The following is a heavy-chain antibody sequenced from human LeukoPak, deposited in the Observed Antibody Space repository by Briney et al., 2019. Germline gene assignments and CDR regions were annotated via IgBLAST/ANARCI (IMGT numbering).Heavy chain of an antibody. V-gene: IGHV3-11*04. Sequence: KPGGSLRLSCAASGFTFSDYYMSWIRQAPGKGLEWVSHISSSGSTIDYADSVKGRFTISRDNAENSLYLQMYSLRAEDTAVYYCARDRNPGDRNTIRPLGYWGQGTRVTVSS. J-gene: IGHJ4*02. CDR2: ISSSGSTI. D-gene: IGHD2-21*02. CDR1: GFTFSDYY. CDR3: ARDRNPGDRNTIRPLGY.